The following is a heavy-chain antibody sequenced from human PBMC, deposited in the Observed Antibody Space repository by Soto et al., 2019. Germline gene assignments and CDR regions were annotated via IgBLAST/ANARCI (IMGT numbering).Heavy chain of an antibody. V-gene: IGHV1-46*01. J-gene: IGHJ6*02. CDR2: INPSGGST. CDR1: GYTFTSYY. D-gene: IGHD3-3*01. Sequence: ASVKVSCKASGYTFTSYYMHWVRQAPGQGLEWMGIINPSGGSTSYAQKFQGRVTMTRDTSTSTVYMELSSLRSEDTAVYYGARDSGNFWSGYYLYYYDYCMDVWG. CDR3: ARDSGNFWSGYYLYYYDYCMDV.